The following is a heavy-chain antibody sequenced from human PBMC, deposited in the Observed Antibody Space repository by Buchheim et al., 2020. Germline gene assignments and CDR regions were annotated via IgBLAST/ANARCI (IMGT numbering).Heavy chain of an antibody. V-gene: IGHV3-23*01. J-gene: IGHJ4*02. CDR3: AIAGLGAKLKYCTNGVCYTWETGHPEN. D-gene: IGHD2-8*01. CDR1: GFTFSSYA. CDR2: ISGSGGST. Sequence: EVQLLESGGGLVQPGGSLRLSCAASGFTFSSYAMSWVRQAPGKGLEWVSAISGSGGSTYYADSVKGRFTFSRDNSKNPLYLQMNSLSAEDTAVYYCAIAGLGAKLKYCTNGVCYTWETGHPENWGQGTL.